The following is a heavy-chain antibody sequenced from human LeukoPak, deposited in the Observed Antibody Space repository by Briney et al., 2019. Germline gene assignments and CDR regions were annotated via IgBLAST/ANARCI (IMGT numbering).Heavy chain of an antibody. CDR1: GFTFDSYA. CDR2: VSGGGGSK. CDR3: AKTMGSTWLFDY. V-gene: IGHV3-23*01. J-gene: IGHJ4*02. D-gene: IGHD6-13*01. Sequence: GGSLRLSCEASGFTFDSYAIGWVRQAPGKGLEWVSAVSGGGGSKYYADSVKGRFTVSRDHSKNTVYLQVSSLTADDTAVYYCAKTMGSTWLFDYWGQGTLVTVSS.